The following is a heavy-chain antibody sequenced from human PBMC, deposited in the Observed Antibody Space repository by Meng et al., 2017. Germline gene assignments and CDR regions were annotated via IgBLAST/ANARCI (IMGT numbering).Heavy chain of an antibody. V-gene: IGHV4-34*01. CDR2: IHHSGST. CDR3: ARHGRYYDSSGYYYYYGMDV. CDR1: GGSFSGSY. J-gene: IGHJ6*02. Sequence: ESLKISCAVYGGSFSGSYWGCIRQPPGNGLECTGEIHHSGSTNYNPSLKSRVTISVDTSKNQFSLKLSSVTAADTAVYYCARHGRYYDSSGYYYYYGMDVWGQGTTVTVSS. D-gene: IGHD3-22*01.